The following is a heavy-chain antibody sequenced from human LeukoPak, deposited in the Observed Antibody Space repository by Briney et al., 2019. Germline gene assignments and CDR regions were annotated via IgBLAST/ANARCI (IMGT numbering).Heavy chain of an antibody. V-gene: IGHV4-34*01. CDR1: GGSFSGYY. J-gene: IGHJ4*02. CDR3: AREGYGGNDDY. D-gene: IGHD4-23*01. CDR2: INHSGST. Sequence: SETLSLTCAVYGGSFSGYYWSWIRQPPGKGLEGIGEINHSGSTNYNPSLKSRVTISVDTSKNQFSLKLSSVTAADTAVYYCAREGYGGNDDYWGQGTLVTVSS.